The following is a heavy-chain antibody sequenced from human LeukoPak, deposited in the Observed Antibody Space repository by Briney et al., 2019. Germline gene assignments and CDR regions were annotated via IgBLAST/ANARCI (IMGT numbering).Heavy chain of an antibody. J-gene: IGHJ4*02. CDR1: GFTFSSYA. Sequence: GGSLRLSCEASGFTFSSYAISWVRQAAGKGLGWVSAISGSGGSTYYADSVKGRFTLSKDNSKNTLYLQMTSLRTENTAAYYCAKDKNALYTAIAVNDYWGQGTLVTVSS. V-gene: IGHV3-23*01. CDR3: AKDKNALYTAIAVNDY. D-gene: IGHD2-21*01. CDR2: ISGSGGST.